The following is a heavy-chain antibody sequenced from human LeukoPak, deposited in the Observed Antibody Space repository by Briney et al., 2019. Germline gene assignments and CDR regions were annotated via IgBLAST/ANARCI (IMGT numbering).Heavy chain of an antibody. CDR3: ARRCSSTSCYTSFDY. Sequence: SETLSLTCTVSGGSISSTSYSWGWIRQPPGKGLEWIGQKYNSGLTEYSPSLKSRVTISVDTSKNQFSLKLSSVTAADTAVYYCARRCSSTSCYTSFDYWGQGTLVTVSS. V-gene: IGHV4-39*07. D-gene: IGHD2-2*02. J-gene: IGHJ4*02. CDR1: GGSISSTSYS. CDR2: KYNSGLT.